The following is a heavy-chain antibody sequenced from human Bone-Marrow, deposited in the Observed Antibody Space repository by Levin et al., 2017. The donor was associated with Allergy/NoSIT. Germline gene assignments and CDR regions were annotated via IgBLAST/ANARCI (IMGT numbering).Heavy chain of an antibody. D-gene: IGHD2-2*01. Sequence: ASVKVSCKASGYTFTGYYMHWVRQAPGQGLEWMGRINPNSGGTNYAQKFQGRVTMTRDTSISTAYMELSRLRSDDTAVYYCARGGIIVVVPAAIIDYWGQGTLVTVSS. J-gene: IGHJ4*02. CDR1: GYTFTGYY. V-gene: IGHV1-2*06. CDR3: ARGGIIVVVPAAIIDY. CDR2: INPNSGGT.